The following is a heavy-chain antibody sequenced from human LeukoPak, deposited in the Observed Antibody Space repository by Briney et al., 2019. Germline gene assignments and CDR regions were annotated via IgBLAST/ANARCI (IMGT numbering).Heavy chain of an antibody. V-gene: IGHV4-34*01. Sequence: SETLSLTCAVYGGSFSGYYWSWIRQPPGKGLEWIGEINHSGSTNYNPSLKSRFTISVDTSKNQFSLKLSSVTAADTAVYYCASDYYDSSGHLAYDAFDIWGQGTMVTVSS. D-gene: IGHD3-22*01. CDR3: ASDYYDSSGHLAYDAFDI. CDR1: GGSFSGYY. J-gene: IGHJ3*02. CDR2: INHSGST.